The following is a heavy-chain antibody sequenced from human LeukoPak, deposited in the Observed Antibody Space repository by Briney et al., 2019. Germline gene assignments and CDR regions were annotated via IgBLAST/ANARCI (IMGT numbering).Heavy chain of an antibody. J-gene: IGHJ4*02. V-gene: IGHV3-43*01. CDR1: GFTFDDYT. CDR3: AKGPFGVGYYFDY. Sequence: GGSLRLSFAASGFTFDDYTMHWVRQAPGKGLEWVSLISWDGGSTYYADSVKGRFTISRDNSKNSLYLQMNSLRTEDTALYYCAKGPFGVGYYFDYWGQGTLVTVSS. CDR2: ISWDGGST. D-gene: IGHD3-3*01.